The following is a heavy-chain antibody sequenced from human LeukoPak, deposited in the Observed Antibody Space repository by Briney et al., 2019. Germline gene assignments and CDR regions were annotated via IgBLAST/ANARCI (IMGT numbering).Heavy chain of an antibody. CDR2: IKWDGGRT. Sequence: GGSLRLSCAASGFTFDDHGMSWVRQAPGKGLEWVSGIKWDGGRTGYADSVKGRFTISRDNAKNSVYLQMNSLRAEDTALYYCARDRGSSSWYVHYYYYMDVWGKGTTVTISS. CDR3: ARDRGSSSWYVHYYYYMDV. CDR1: GFTFDDHG. J-gene: IGHJ6*03. V-gene: IGHV3-20*04. D-gene: IGHD6-13*01.